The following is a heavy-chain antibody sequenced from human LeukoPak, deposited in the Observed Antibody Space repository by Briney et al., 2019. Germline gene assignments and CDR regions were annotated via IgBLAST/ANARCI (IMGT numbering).Heavy chain of an antibody. CDR1: GYTFTSYA. J-gene: IGHJ4*02. Sequence: ASVKVSCKASGYTFTSYAMNWVRQAPGQGLEWMGWINTNTGNPTYAQGSTGRFVFSLDTSVSTAYLQISSLKAEDTAVYYCARADIVATQRLCYFDYWGQGTLATVSS. D-gene: IGHD5-12*01. V-gene: IGHV7-4-1*02. CDR3: ARADIVATQRLCYFDY. CDR2: INTNTGNP.